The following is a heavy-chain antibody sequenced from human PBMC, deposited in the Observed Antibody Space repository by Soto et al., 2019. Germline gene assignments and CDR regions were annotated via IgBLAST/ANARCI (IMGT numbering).Heavy chain of an antibody. CDR1: WNTN. Sequence: ASVKVSCKASWNTNMHWVRQAPGQRPAWMGWINAGNGNTKYSQKFQGRVTITRDTSASTAYMELSSLRSEVTAVYCCASNVYYYGSGNYLADVRGQGTTVTVS. V-gene: IGHV1-3*01. CDR2: INAGNGNT. D-gene: IGHD3-10*01. CDR3: ASNVYYYGSGNYLADV. J-gene: IGHJ6*02.